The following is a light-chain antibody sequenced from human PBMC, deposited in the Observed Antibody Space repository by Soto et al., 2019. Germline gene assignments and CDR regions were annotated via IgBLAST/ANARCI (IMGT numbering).Light chain of an antibody. CDR3: TSYTTSGTTYVV. CDR1: SSDVGGYNY. Sequence: QSALTQPASVSGSPGQSITISCTGSSSDVGGYNYVSWYQQHPGKAPKLMIFEVNTRPSGVSNRFSGSKSGNTASLTISGLQTEDEADCYCTSYTTSGTTYVVFGGGTQLTVL. J-gene: IGLJ2*01. V-gene: IGLV2-14*01. CDR2: EVN.